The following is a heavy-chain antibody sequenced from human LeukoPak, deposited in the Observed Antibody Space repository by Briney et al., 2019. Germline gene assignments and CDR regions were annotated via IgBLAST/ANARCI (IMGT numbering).Heavy chain of an antibody. D-gene: IGHD2-15*01. CDR2: ITTPSTYI. CDR3: ARRIGFCSGGSCDPYYFDY. Sequence: KTGGSLRLSCAASGFTFSHFGMNWVRQAPGKGLEWVSSITTPSTYIHYADSVKGRFTISRDNAKNSLYLQMNGLRAEDTPVYYCARRIGFCSGGSCDPYYFDYWGQGTLVTVSS. CDR1: GFTFSHFG. V-gene: IGHV3-21*01. J-gene: IGHJ4*02.